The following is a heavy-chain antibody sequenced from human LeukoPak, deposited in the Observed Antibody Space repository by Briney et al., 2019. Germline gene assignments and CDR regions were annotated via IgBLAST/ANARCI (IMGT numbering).Heavy chain of an antibody. CDR1: GGTFSSYA. J-gene: IGHJ4*02. V-gene: IGHV1-69*06. CDR2: IIPIFGTA. D-gene: IGHD4-23*01. Sequence: SVKVSCKASGGTFSSYAISWVRQAPGQGLEWMGGIIPIFGTANYAQKFRGRVTITADKSTRTAYMELSSLRSEDTAVYYCAGSYGGSHPGQYWGQGTLVTVPS. CDR3: AGSYGGSHPGQY.